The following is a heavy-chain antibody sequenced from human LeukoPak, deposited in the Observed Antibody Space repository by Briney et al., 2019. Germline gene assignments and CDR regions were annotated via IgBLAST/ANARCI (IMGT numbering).Heavy chain of an antibody. CDR1: GFTFSSYG. Sequence: GGSLRLSCAASGFTFSSYGMPWVRQAPGKGLEWVAVIWYDGSNKYYADSVKGRFTISRDNSKNTLYLQMNSLRAEDTAVYYCARANQDGSSSLYYYYYYMDVWGKGTTVTVSS. D-gene: IGHD6-13*01. J-gene: IGHJ6*03. V-gene: IGHV3-33*01. CDR3: ARANQDGSSSLYYYYYYMDV. CDR2: IWYDGSNK.